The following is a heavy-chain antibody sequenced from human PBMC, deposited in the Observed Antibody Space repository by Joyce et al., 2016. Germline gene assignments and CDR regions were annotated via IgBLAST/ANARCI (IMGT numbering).Heavy chain of an antibody. V-gene: IGHV1-58*01. D-gene: IGHD1-26*01. CDR1: GFIFNSGA. J-gene: IGHJ4*02. Sequence: QLVQSGPEVRKPATSVKVSCKPSGFIFNSGAVHWVRQAPGQRLEWIGWIAFGIGNTKYAKNFQQRVTFIRDVSTSTAYMELTSLRAEDTAVYYCATDRVGALSPWGPGTLVTVSS. CDR2: IAFGIGNT. CDR3: ATDRVGALSP.